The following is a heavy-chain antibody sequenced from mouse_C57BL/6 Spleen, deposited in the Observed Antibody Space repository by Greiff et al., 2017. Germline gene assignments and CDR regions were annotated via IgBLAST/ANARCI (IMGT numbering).Heavy chain of an antibody. CDR1: GYKFTDSY. V-gene: IGHV1-26*01. CDR3: ARTAYFDY. J-gene: IGHJ2*01. CDR2: INPNNGGT. Sequence: VQLQQSGPELVKPGASVQISCQASGYKFTDSYMIWVKQSHGKSLEWIGDINPNNGGTRYNQKFKGKATLTVDKSSSTAYIELRSLTSEDSAVYYCARTAYFDYWGQGTTLTVSS.